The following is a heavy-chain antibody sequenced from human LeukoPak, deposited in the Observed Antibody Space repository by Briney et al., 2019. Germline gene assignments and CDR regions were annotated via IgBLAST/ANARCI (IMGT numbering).Heavy chain of an antibody. Sequence: PSETLSPTCTVSGGSISGYYWSWIRQPPGKGLEWIGYVYYSGSTNYNPSLKSRVTISVDTSKNQFSLKLNSVTAADTAVYYCARYGGSPSNYFDYWGQGTLVTVSS. CDR1: GGSISGYY. V-gene: IGHV4-59*08. CDR3: ARYGGSPSNYFDY. J-gene: IGHJ4*02. CDR2: VYYSGST. D-gene: IGHD1-26*01.